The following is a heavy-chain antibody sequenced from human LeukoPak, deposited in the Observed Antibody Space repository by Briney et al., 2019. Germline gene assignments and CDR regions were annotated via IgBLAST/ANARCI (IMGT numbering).Heavy chain of an antibody. Sequence: SETLSLTCTVSGGSISSYYWSWIRQPPGKGLEWIGYIYYSGTTNYNPSLKSRVTISVDTSKNQFSLKLSSVTAADTAVYYCARGVHIAAAQYGYWGQGTLVTVSS. CDR1: GGSISSYY. D-gene: IGHD6-13*01. CDR3: ARGVHIAAAQYGY. J-gene: IGHJ4*02. V-gene: IGHV4-59*01. CDR2: IYYSGTT.